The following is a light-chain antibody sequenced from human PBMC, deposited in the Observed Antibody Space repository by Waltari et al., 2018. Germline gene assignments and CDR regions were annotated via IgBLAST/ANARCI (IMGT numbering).Light chain of an antibody. CDR2: GAT. V-gene: IGKV3-15*01. CDR1: QSVSGN. J-gene: IGKJ2*01. Sequence: IVMTQSPATLSVSPGERVTLSCRASQSVSGNLAWYQQKPGQAHRPPMYGATTRAAGVPTRFSGSGSGTEFTVTISSLQSEDFAVYYCQQYNDWPQTFGQGTKLETK. CDR3: QQYNDWPQT.